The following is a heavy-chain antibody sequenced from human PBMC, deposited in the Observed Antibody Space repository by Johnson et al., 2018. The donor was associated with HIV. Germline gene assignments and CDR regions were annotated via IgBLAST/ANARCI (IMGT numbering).Heavy chain of an antibody. CDR1: GFTFSDYY. CDR2: ISTSGSTL. Sequence: QVHLVESGGGVVQPGRSLRLSCAASGFTFSDYYMSWIRQAAGKGLEWLSYISTSGSTLYYADSVKGRFTISRDNDKNSLYLQMNSLRAEDTAIYYCARDREIVGAQTAFDIWGQGTMVTVSS. V-gene: IGHV3-11*04. D-gene: IGHD1-26*01. J-gene: IGHJ3*02. CDR3: ARDREIVGAQTAFDI.